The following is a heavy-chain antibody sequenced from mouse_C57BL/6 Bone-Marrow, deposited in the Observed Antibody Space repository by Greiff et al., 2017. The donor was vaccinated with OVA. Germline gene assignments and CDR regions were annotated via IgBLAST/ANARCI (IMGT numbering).Heavy chain of an antibody. D-gene: IGHD2-2*01. Sequence: SGTVLARPGASVKMSCKTSGYTFTSYWMHWVKQRPGQGLVWIGAIYPGNSDTSYNQKFKGKAKLTAVTSASTAYMELSSLTNEDSAVYYCTMDLLWLRREAYWGQGTLVTVSA. CDR3: TMDLLWLRREAY. J-gene: IGHJ3*01. CDR2: IYPGNSDT. V-gene: IGHV1-5*01. CDR1: GYTFTSYW.